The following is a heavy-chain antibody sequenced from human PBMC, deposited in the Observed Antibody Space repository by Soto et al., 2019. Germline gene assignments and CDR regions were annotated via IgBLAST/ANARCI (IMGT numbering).Heavy chain of an antibody. V-gene: IGHV3-74*01. CDR1: GFTFSSYW. D-gene: IGHD2-15*01. CDR3: ARGIKNYYGSDV. CDR2: IKYDGSST. J-gene: IGHJ6*02. Sequence: EVQLVESGGGLVQPGGSLRLSCAASGFTFSSYWMHWVRQAPGKGLVWVSRIKYDGSSTSYADSVKGRATISRDNAENTVNLQMNSLTAEDTAVYYGARGIKNYYGSDVWGQGTTVTVSS.